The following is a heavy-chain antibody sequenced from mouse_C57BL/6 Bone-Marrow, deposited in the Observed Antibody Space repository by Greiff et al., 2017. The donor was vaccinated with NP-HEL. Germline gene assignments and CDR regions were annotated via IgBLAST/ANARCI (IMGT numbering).Heavy chain of an antibody. J-gene: IGHJ1*03. Sequence: VQGVESGAELAKPGASVKLSCKASGYTFTSYWMHWVKQRPGQGLEWIGYINPSSGYTKYNQKFKDKATLTADKSSSTAYMQLSSLTYEDSAVYYCARITTVGDWYFDVWGTGTTVTVSS. CDR3: ARITTVGDWYFDV. CDR1: GYTFTSYW. D-gene: IGHD1-1*01. CDR2: INPSSGYT. V-gene: IGHV1-7*01.